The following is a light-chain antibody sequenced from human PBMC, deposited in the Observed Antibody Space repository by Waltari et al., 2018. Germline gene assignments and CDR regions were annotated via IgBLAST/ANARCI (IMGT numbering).Light chain of an antibody. J-gene: IGLJ2*01. CDR3: SSYTSTNTII. V-gene: IGLV2-14*03. Sequence: QSALAQSASVSGSPGQSITISCTGTGSDLGYYNFVTWYQQHPGKAPKLLIFDVSRWSSGVSHRFSGSKSGNTASLTISGLQAEDEADYYCSSYTSTNTIIFGGGTKVTVL. CDR1: GSDLGYYNF. CDR2: DVS.